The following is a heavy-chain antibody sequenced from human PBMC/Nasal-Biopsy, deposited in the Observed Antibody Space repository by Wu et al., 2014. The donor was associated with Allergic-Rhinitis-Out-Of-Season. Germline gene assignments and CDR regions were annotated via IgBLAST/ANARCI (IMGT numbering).Heavy chain of an antibody. CDR3: ASTSGSYYAGLDY. J-gene: IGHJ4*02. CDR1: GGSFSGYY. Sequence: SETLSLTCAVYGGSFSGYYWSWIRQPPGKGLEWIGEINHSGSTNYNPSLKSRVTISVDTSKNQFSLKLSSVTAADTAVYYCASTSGSYYAGLDYWGQGTLVTVSS. D-gene: IGHD1-26*01. V-gene: IGHV4-34*01. CDR2: INHSGST.